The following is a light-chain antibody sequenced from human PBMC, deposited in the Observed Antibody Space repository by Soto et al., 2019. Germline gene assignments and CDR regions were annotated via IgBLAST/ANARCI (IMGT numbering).Light chain of an antibody. CDR1: SSVVGGYNY. CDR3: RSYTSSSTRV. CDR2: DVS. Sequence: QSVLAQPASVSGSPGQSITISCTGTSSVVGGYNYVSWYQQHPGKAPKLMIYDVSNRPSGVSNRFSGSKSGNTASLTISGLQAEDEAYYYCRSYTSSSTRVFGTGPKVPVL. J-gene: IGLJ1*01. V-gene: IGLV2-14*01.